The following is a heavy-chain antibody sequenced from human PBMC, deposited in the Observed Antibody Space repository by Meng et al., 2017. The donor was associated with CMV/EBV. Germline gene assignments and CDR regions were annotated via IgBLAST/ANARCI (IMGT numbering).Heavy chain of an antibody. D-gene: IGHD1-7*01. J-gene: IGHJ3*02. V-gene: IGHV3-30*02. CDR2: IRYDGSNK. CDR3: AKDSGQNYNPLDAFDI. CDR1: GFTFSSYG. Sequence: GESLKISCAASGFTFSSYGMHWVRQAPGKGLEWVAFIRYDGSNKYYADSVKGRFTISRDNSKNTLYLQMNSLRAEDTAVYYCAKDSGQNYNPLDAFDIWGQGTMVTVSS.